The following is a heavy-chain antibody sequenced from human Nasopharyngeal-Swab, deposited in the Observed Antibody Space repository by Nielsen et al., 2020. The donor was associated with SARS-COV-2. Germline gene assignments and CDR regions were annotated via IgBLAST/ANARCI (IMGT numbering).Heavy chain of an antibody. J-gene: IGHJ1*01. CDR3: ARDYPGGSAPLQH. Sequence: ASVKVSCKASGYTFTGYYMHWVRQAPGQGLEWMGRINPNSGGTNYAQKFQGRVTMTRDTSISTAYMELRSLRSDDTAVYYCARDYPGGSAPLQHWGQGTLVTVSS. CDR2: INPNSGGT. CDR1: GYTFTGYY. D-gene: IGHD2-15*01. V-gene: IGHV1-2*06.